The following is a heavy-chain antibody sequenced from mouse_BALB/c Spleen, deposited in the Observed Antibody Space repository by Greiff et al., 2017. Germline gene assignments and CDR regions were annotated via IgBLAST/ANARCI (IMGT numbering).Heavy chain of an antibody. CDR2: INPSTGYT. Sequence: VKLVESGAELAKPGASVKMSCKASGYTFTSYWMHWVKQRPGQGLEWIGYINPSTGYTEYNQKFKDKATLTADKSSSTAYMQLSSLTSEDSAVYYCARLGYGYVFAYWGQGTLVTVSA. CDR3: ARLGYGYVFAY. D-gene: IGHD1-2*01. V-gene: IGHV1-7*01. J-gene: IGHJ3*01. CDR1: GYTFTSYW.